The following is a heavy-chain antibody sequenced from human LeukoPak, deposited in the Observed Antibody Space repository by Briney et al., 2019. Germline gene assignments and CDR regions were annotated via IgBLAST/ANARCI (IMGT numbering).Heavy chain of an antibody. J-gene: IGHJ6*03. V-gene: IGHV1-69*01. CDR1: GGTFSSYA. CDR2: VIPIFGTA. CDR3: ASPLGSRTYYYYYMDV. D-gene: IGHD1-1*01. Sequence: SVKVSCKASGGTFSSYAISWVRQAPGQGLEWMGGVIPIFGTANYAQKFQGRVTITADESTSTAYMELSSLRSEDTAVYYCASPLGSRTYYYYYMDVWGKGTTVTVSS.